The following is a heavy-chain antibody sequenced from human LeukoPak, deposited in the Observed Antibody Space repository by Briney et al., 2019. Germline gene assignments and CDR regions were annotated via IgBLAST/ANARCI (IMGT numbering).Heavy chain of an antibody. V-gene: IGHV4-39*07. Sequence: PSETLSLTCTVSGGSISSSTYYWGWIRQPPGKGLEWIGSIYYGGNTYYNPSLKSRVTISVDTSKNQLSLNLNSVTAADTAVYYCAGVTLIVVVAWFDPWGQGTLVTVSS. CDR3: AGVTLIVVVAWFDP. J-gene: IGHJ5*02. CDR1: GGSISSSTYY. CDR2: IYYGGNT. D-gene: IGHD2-2*01.